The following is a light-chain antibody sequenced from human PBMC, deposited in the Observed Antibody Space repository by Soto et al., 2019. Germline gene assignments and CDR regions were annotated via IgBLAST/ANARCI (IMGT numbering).Light chain of an antibody. CDR3: CSYAGRNTWV. CDR2: DVS. Sequence: QSALTQPRSVSGSPGHSVTLSCTGTSSDVGGYNYISWYQHHPGKAPKVMIYDVSKRPSGVPDRFSGSKSGNTVSLTIAGLQAEDEADYSCCSYAGRNTWVFGGGTKLTVL. V-gene: IGLV2-11*01. CDR1: SSDVGGYNY. J-gene: IGLJ2*01.